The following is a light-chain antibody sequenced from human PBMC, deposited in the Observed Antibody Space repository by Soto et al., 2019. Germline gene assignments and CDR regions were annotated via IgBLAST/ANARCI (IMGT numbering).Light chain of an antibody. CDR3: QQRSTWPPFT. J-gene: IGKJ3*01. CDR2: DAS. Sequence: DIVLTQSPATLSVSPGERATLSCRASQSILTYLAWYQQKPGQAPRLLIYDASNRATGVPVRFTGSGSGTDFTLTISNVEPEDFAIYYCQQRSTWPPFTFGPGTRVDIK. V-gene: IGKV3-11*01. CDR1: QSILTY.